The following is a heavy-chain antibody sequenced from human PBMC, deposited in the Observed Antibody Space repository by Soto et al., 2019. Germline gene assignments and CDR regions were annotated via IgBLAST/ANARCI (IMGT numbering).Heavy chain of an antibody. CDR3: ARGYCSGGSCRRDAFDI. CDR2: IYPGDSDT. J-gene: IGHJ3*02. Sequence: PGESLKISCKCSGCSFTSYWIGWVRQMPGKGLEWMGIIYPGDSDTRYSPSFQGQVTISADKSISTAYLQWSSLKASDTAMYYCARGYCSGGSCRRDAFDIWGQGTMVTVSS. D-gene: IGHD2-15*01. CDR1: GCSFTSYW. V-gene: IGHV5-51*01.